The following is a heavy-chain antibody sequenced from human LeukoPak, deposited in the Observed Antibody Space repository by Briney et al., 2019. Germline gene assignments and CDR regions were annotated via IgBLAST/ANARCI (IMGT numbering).Heavy chain of an antibody. J-gene: IGHJ6*02. CDR3: AKLSHIAAAGAYSYHSLNI. CDR1: GGSFSGYA. CDR2: IHYTGNT. D-gene: IGHD6-13*01. V-gene: IGHV4-59*08. Sequence: SETLSLTCSVSGGSFSGYAWAWIRRPPGKGLEWIGDIHYTGNTDYNPSLKSRVTLSLDTPKNQFSLKVSSVTAADTAVYYCAKLSHIAAAGAYSYHSLNIWSQGTTVTVSS.